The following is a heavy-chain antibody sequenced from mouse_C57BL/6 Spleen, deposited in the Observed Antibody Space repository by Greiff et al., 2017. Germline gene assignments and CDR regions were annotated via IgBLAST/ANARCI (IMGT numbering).Heavy chain of an antibody. CDR2: IDPETGGT. CDR3: TRTGGSNPSLAWFAY. V-gene: IGHV1-15*01. J-gene: IGHJ3*01. CDR1: GYTFTDYE. Sequence: VKLVESGAELVRPGASVTLSCKASGYTFTDYEMHWVKQTPVHGLEWIGAIDPETGGTAYNQKFKGKAILTADKSSSTAYMELRSLTSEDSAVYYCTRTGGSNPSLAWFAYWGQGTLVTVSA.